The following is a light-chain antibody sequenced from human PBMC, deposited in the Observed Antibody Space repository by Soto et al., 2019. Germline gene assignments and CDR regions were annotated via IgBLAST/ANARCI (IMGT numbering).Light chain of an antibody. CDR1: SSGVGGYNY. CDR2: DVS. V-gene: IGLV2-14*01. Sequence: QSALTQPASVSGSLGQSITISCTGTSSGVGGYNYVSWYQQHPGKAPKLMIYDVSNRPSGVSNRFSGSKSGNTASLTISGLQAEDEADYYCSSYTSSSTPCVFGTGTKLTVL. CDR3: SSYTSSSTPCV. J-gene: IGLJ1*01.